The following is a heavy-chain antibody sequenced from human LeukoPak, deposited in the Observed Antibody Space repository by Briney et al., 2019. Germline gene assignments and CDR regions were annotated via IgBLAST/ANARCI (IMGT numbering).Heavy chain of an antibody. CDR2: INPNSGGT. V-gene: IGHV1-2*02. D-gene: IGHD3-10*01. J-gene: IGHJ5*02. Sequence: ASVRVSCKASGYTFTGYYMHWVRQAPGQGLEWMGWINPNSGGTNYAQKFQGRVTMTRDTSISTAYMELSRLRSDDTAVYYCAREPYGSGSTDPWGQGTLVTVSP. CDR1: GYTFTGYY. CDR3: AREPYGSGSTDP.